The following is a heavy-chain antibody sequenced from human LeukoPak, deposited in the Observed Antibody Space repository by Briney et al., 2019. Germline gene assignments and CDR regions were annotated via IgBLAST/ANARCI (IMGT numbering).Heavy chain of an antibody. Sequence: PGGSLRLSCAASGFTFSSYWMSWVRQAPGKGLEWVANIKQDGSEKYYVDSVKGRFTISRDNAKNSLYLQMNSLRAEDTAVYYYAREVDYYGSGSYPDYWGQGTLVTVSS. CDR3: AREVDYYGSGSYPDY. J-gene: IGHJ4*02. CDR2: IKQDGSEK. V-gene: IGHV3-7*01. CDR1: GFTFSSYW. D-gene: IGHD3-10*01.